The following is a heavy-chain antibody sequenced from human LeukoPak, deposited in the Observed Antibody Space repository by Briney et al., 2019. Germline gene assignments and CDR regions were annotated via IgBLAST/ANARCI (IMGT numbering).Heavy chain of an antibody. J-gene: IGHJ5*02. CDR3: ARSPGVTAISRFDP. D-gene: IGHD2-21*02. CDR1: GGSISNYY. V-gene: IGHV4-59*07. Sequence: SDTPSLTCTVSGGSISNYYWSWLRQPPGKGLEWSGYMYYRGSTNYNPSLKSRVTISVDTSKNQFSLNLSSVTAADTAVYYCARSPGVTAISRFDPWGQGTLVTVSS. CDR2: MYYRGST.